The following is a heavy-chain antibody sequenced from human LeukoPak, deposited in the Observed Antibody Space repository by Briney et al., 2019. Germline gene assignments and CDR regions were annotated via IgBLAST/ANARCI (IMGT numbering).Heavy chain of an antibody. CDR3: ARALYYYDSSGPLPLK. D-gene: IGHD3-22*01. V-gene: IGHV4-59*07. CDR2: IFYSGST. J-gene: IGHJ4*02. CDR1: GGSISSYY. Sequence: PSDTLSLTCTVSGGSISSYYWSWIRQPPGKGLEWIGYIFYSGSTNYNPSLKGRVTISVDTSKNQFSLNLSSVTAADTAVYYCARALYYYDSSGPLPLKWGQGTLVTVSS.